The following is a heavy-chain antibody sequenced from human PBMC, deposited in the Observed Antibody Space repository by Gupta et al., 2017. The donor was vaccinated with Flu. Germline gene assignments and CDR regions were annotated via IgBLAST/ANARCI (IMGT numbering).Heavy chain of an antibody. CDR2: MNPNSGNT. V-gene: IGHV1-8*01. CDR3: ARSGNLDIVATTQEYYFDY. J-gene: IGHJ4*02. Sequence: QVQLVQSGAEVKKPGASVKVSCKASGYTFTSYDINWVRQATGQGLEWMGWMNPNSGNTGYAQKFQGRVTMTRNTSISTAYMELSSLRSEDTAVYYCARSGNLDIVATTQEYYFDYWGQGTLVTVSS. D-gene: IGHD5-12*01. CDR1: GYTFTSYD.